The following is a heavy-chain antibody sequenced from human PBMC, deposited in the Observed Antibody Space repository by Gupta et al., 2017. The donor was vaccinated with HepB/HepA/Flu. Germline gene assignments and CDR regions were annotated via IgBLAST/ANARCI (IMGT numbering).Heavy chain of an antibody. CDR3: ARALGYCTDGICYTYFDY. CDR1: GFTVSTFS. Sequence: EVQLVESGGGLVKPGGSLRLSCAASGFTVSTFSMHWVRQAPGKGLEWVSSSSSIRSYIYYAESVKGRFTISRDNAKNSLYLQMNSLRAEDTAVYYCARALGYCTDGICYTYFDYWGQGTLVTVSS. CDR2: SSSIRSYI. V-gene: IGHV3-21*01. D-gene: IGHD2-8*01. J-gene: IGHJ4*02.